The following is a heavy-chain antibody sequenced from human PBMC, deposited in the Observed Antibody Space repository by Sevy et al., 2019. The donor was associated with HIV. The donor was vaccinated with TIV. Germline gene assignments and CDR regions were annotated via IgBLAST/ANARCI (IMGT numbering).Heavy chain of an antibody. Sequence: GGSLRLSCAASGFTIDDYAMHWVRQAPGKGLEWVSGISWNSGSIGYADSVKGRFTISRDNAKNSLYLQMNSLRAEDTALYYCAKDEGYSSARIDYWGQGTLVTVSS. D-gene: IGHD6-25*01. CDR1: GFTIDDYA. CDR2: ISWNSGSI. CDR3: AKDEGYSSARIDY. V-gene: IGHV3-9*01. J-gene: IGHJ4*02.